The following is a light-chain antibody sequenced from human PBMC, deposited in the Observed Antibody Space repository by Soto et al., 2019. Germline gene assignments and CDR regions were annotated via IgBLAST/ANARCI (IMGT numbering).Light chain of an antibody. CDR3: QQYNNWPPHMYT. V-gene: IGKV3-15*01. CDR1: QSVSSN. Sequence: EIVMTQSPATLSVSPGERATLSCRASQSVSSNLAWYQQKPGQAPRLLIYGASPRATGIPARFSGSGSGTEFTLTISSLQSEDFAVYYCQQYNNWPPHMYTFGQGTKLEIK. CDR2: GAS. J-gene: IGKJ2*01.